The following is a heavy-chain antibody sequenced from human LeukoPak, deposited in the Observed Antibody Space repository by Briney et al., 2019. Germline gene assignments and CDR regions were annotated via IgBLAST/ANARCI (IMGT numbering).Heavy chain of an antibody. CDR1: GGSISSGGYS. Sequence: SETLSLTCAVSGGSISSGGYSWSWIRQPPGKGLEWIGYIYHSGSTYYNPSLKSRVTISVDRSKNQFSLKLSSVTAADTAVYYCARIQLWFGELLGWFDPWGQGTLVTVSS. CDR2: IYHSGST. V-gene: IGHV4-30-2*01. D-gene: IGHD3-10*01. CDR3: ARIQLWFGELLGWFDP. J-gene: IGHJ5*02.